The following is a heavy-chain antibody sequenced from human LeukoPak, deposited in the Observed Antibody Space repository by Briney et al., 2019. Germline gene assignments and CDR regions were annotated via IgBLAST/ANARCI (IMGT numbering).Heavy chain of an antibody. V-gene: IGHV3-21*05. CDR2: ISSTSSYI. D-gene: IGHD3-10*01. CDR1: GFTFSNYG. J-gene: IGHJ3*02. Sequence: GRSLRLSCAASGFTFSNYGMNWVRQAPGKGLEWVSHISSTSSYIYYADSVKGRFTISRDNAKNSLYLQMNSLRAEDTAVYYCAREVGRSGAYDIWGQGTMVTVSS. CDR3: AREVGRSGAYDI.